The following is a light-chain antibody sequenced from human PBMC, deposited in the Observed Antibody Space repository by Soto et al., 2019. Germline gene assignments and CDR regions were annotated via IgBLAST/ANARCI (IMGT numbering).Light chain of an antibody. V-gene: IGKV1-13*02. CDR2: DAS. Sequence: AIQLTQSPSSLSASVGDRVTITCRDSQGISSALAWYQQKPGKAPKLLIYDASGLESGVPSRFSVSGSGTDFTLTISSRQPEDFATYYCQQFNSYPYMYTFGQGTKLEIK. CDR1: QGISSA. J-gene: IGKJ2*01. CDR3: QQFNSYPYMYT.